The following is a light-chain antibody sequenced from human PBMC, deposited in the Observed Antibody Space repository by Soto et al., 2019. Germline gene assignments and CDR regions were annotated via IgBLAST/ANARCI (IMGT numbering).Light chain of an antibody. CDR1: QSVSSK. CDR3: QQYNKWPPT. Sequence: EIVVTQSPATLSVSPGERAPLSCRASQSVSSKLAWYQQKPGQAPRLLIYGASTRATGIAARFSGSGSGTEFTLTISSLQPEEFAVYYCQQYNKWPPTVGQGTRLEIK. CDR2: GAS. J-gene: IGKJ5*01. V-gene: IGKV3-15*01.